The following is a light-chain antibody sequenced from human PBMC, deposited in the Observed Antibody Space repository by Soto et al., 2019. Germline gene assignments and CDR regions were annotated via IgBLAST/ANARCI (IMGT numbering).Light chain of an antibody. CDR1: QGIASA. V-gene: IGKV1-13*02. CDR2: DAS. CDR3: QQVTTFPVT. Sequence: AIQLTQSPSSLSASVGDRVTITCRPSQGIASALAWYQQRPGKPPSLLIYDASTSESGVPSRFSGSGSETDFTLTISSLQPEDFGTYYCQQVTTFPVTFGGGTRVEIK. J-gene: IGKJ4*01.